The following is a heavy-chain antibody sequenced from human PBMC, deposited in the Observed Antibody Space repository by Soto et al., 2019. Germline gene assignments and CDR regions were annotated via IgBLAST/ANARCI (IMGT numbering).Heavy chain of an antibody. J-gene: IGHJ4*02. D-gene: IGHD3-10*01. CDR1: GFTFSSYW. CDR3: ARDIGYNYRSSTPPAY. Sequence: PGGSLRLSCAASGFTFSSYWMSWVRQAPGKGLEWVANIKQDGREKYYVDSVKGRFTIPRDNAKNSVYLQMSTLRAEDTAVYYCARDIGYNYRSSTPPAYWGQGMLVTVSS. V-gene: IGHV3-7*01. CDR2: IKQDGREK.